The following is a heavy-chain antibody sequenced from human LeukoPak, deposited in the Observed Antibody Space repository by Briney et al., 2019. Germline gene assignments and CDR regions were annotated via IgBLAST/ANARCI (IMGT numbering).Heavy chain of an antibody. D-gene: IGHD6-19*01. CDR3: ARDRPKQSTLYYYYMDV. CDR2: ISSSSSTI. CDR1: GFTFSSYS. Sequence: GGSLRLSCAASGFTFSSYSMNWVRQAPGKGLEWVSYISSSSSTIYYADSVKGRFTISRDKAKNSLYLQMNSLRAEDTAVYYSARDRPKQSTLYYYYMDVWGKGTTVTVSS. V-gene: IGHV3-48*01. J-gene: IGHJ6*03.